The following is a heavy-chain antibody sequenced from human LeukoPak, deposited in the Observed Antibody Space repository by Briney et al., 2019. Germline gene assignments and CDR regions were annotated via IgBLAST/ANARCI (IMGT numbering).Heavy chain of an antibody. J-gene: IGHJ3*02. CDR2: IYHSGST. D-gene: IGHD2-15*01. V-gene: IGHV4-38-2*01. Sequence: PSETLSLTCAVSGYSISSGYYWGWTRPPPGKGLEWIGSIYHSGSTYYNPSLKSRVTISVDTSKNQFSLELSSVTAADTAVYYCAKGYSGSDAFDIWGQGTMVTVSS. CDR1: GYSISSGYY. CDR3: AKGYSGSDAFDI.